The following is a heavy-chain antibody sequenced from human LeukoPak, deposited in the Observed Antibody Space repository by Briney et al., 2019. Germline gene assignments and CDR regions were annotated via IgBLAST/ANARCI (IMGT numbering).Heavy chain of an antibody. CDR1: GFTFSSYV. CDR2: ISGSGGST. D-gene: IGHD3-16*02. CDR3: AKDRLRLRLGELSS. J-gene: IGHJ5*02. V-gene: IGHV3-23*01. Sequence: GGSLRLSCAASGFTFSSYVMSWVRQAPGKGLEWVSAISGSGGSTYYADSVKGRFTISRDNSKNTLYLQMNSLRAEDTAVYYCAKDRLRLRLGELSSWGQGTLVTVSS.